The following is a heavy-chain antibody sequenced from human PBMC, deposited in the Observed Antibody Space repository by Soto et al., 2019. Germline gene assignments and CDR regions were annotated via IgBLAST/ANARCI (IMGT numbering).Heavy chain of an antibody. J-gene: IGHJ5*02. D-gene: IGHD2-21*01. CDR1: GFTFNTYD. CDR2: ITTSSAYI. CDR3: VRSGTARLLRHSWFDT. V-gene: IGHV3-21*01. Sequence: ESGGGLVKPGGSLRLSCAASGFTFNTYDMNWVRQAPGKGLEWVSSITTSSAYIYYADSLKGRITISSDNAKNSLFLQMNSLRAEDTAVYYCVRSGTARLLRHSWFDTWGQGTLVTVSS.